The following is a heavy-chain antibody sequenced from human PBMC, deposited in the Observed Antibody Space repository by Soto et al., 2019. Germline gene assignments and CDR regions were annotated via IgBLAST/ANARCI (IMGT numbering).Heavy chain of an antibody. V-gene: IGHV3-30-3*01. CDR2: ISYDGSNK. J-gene: IGHJ6*02. D-gene: IGHD3-22*01. CDR1: GFTFSSYA. Sequence: GGSLRLSCAASGFTFSSYAMHWVRQAPGKGLEWVAVISYDGSNKYYADSVKGRFTISRDNSKNTLYLQMNSLRAEDTAVYYCARDGLLVVISWYYYGMDVWGQGTTVTVSS. CDR3: ARDGLLVVISWYYYGMDV.